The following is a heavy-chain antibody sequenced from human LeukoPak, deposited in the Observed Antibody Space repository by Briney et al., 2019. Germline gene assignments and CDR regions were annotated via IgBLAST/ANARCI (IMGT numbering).Heavy chain of an antibody. CDR2: ISSSSTI. D-gene: IGHD3-22*01. CDR1: GFTVSGTY. Sequence: GGSLRLSCAASGFTVSGTYMSWVRQAPGKGLEWVSYISSSSTIYYADSVKGRFTISRDNAKNSLYLQMNSLRAEDTAVYYCARPISGYHSYYFDYWGQGTLVTVSS. J-gene: IGHJ4*02. CDR3: ARPISGYHSYYFDY. V-gene: IGHV3-69-1*01.